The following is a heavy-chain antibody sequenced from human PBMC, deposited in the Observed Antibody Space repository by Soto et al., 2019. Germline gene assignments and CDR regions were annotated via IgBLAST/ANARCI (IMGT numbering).Heavy chain of an antibody. CDR2: IKQDGSEK. J-gene: IGHJ4*02. Sequence: GGSLRLSCAASGFTFSSYWMSWVRQAPGKGLEWVANIKQDGSEKYYVDSVKGRFTISRDNAKNSLYLQMNSLRAEDTAVYYCARRQGYSSGWYSHYFDYWGQGTPVTVYS. CDR1: GFTFSSYW. V-gene: IGHV3-7*01. CDR3: ARRQGYSSGWYSHYFDY. D-gene: IGHD6-19*01.